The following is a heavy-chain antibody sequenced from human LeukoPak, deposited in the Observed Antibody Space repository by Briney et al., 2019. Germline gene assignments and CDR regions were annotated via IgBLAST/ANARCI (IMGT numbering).Heavy chain of an antibody. CDR1: GYTFTRYG. CDR2: ISAYNGNT. CDR3: AREMERSGGSCYPSNDY. J-gene: IGHJ4*02. V-gene: IGHV1-18*01. Sequence: GASVKVSCKASGYTFTRYGISWVRQAPGQGLEWMGWISAYNGNTNYAQKLQGRVTMTTDTSTSTAYMELRSLRSDDTTVYYCAREMERSGGSCYPSNDYWGQGTLVTVSS. D-gene: IGHD2-15*01.